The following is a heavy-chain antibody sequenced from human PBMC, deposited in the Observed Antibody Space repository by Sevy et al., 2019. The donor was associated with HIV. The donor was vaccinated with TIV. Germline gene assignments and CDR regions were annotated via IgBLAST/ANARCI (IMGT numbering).Heavy chain of an antibody. J-gene: IGHJ6*02. V-gene: IGHV3-30*01. Sequence: GGSLRLSCAASGFTFSSYAMHWVRQAPCKGLEWVAVISYDGSKRFHANSVKGRFSISRDKSKNMVYLQMNGLRIEDTAVYYCARADVDRYYYYYGMDVWGQGTTVTVSS. CDR1: GFTFSSYA. CDR2: ISYDGSKR. CDR3: ARADVDRYYYYYGMDV.